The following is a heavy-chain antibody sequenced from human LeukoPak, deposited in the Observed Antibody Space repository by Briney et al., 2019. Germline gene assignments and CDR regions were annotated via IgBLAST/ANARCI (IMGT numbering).Heavy chain of an antibody. Sequence: SETLSLTCAVSGASISGNAYYWGWIRQPPGKGLEWIGYIYYSGSTNYNPSLKSRVTISVDTSKNQFSLKLSSVTAADTAVYYCAREYSSSSEFTNYYYYYYMDVWGKGTTVTVSS. CDR3: AREYSSSSEFTNYYYYYYMDV. V-gene: IGHV4-61*08. D-gene: IGHD6-6*01. CDR1: GASISGNAYY. CDR2: IYYSGST. J-gene: IGHJ6*03.